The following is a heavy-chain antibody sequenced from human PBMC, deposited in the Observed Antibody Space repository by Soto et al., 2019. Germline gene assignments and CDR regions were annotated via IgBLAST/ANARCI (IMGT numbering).Heavy chain of an antibody. Sequence: SVEVSCEASGYTLTSYDIYWVRPDPGKGLEWMGWMNPNSGNTGYAQKFQGRVTMTTDTSTSTAYMELRSLRSDDTAVYYCARVQRYYGSGIYYTGQTNHLGYYVMDFWGQGNTVTVSS. J-gene: IGHJ6*02. D-gene: IGHD3-10*01. CDR3: ARVQRYYGSGIYYTGQTNHLGYYVMDF. CDR1: GYTLTSYD. CDR2: MNPNSGNT. V-gene: IGHV1-8*01.